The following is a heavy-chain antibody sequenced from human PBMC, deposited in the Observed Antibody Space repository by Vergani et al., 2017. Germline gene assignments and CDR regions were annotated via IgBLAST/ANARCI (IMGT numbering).Heavy chain of an antibody. CDR3: AGGRGGHRGGGPNDY. V-gene: IGHV4-61*02. J-gene: IGHJ4*02. CDR1: GGSISSGSYY. Sequence: QVQLPESGPGLVKPSQTLSLTCTVSGGSISSGSYYWSWIRQPAGKGLEWIGRIYTSGSTNSNPSLKSRVTRSVDTSKNQFSLKLNSLTAAGTAVYYCAGGRGGHRGGGPNDYWGQGTLVTVSS. CDR2: IYTSGST. D-gene: IGHD3-16*01.